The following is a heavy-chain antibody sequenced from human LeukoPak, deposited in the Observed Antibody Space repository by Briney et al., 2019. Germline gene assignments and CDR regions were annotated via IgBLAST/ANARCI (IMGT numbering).Heavy chain of an antibody. D-gene: IGHD6-6*01. V-gene: IGHV1-18*01. Sequence: ASVKVSCKASGYTFTSYGIYWVRQAPGQGLEWMGWISAYNGNTNYAQKLQGRVTMTTDTSTSTAYMELRSLRSDDTAVYYCARAEYSSSPSYYYYYMDVWGKGTTVTVSS. CDR2: ISAYNGNT. CDR3: ARAEYSSSPSYYYYYMDV. J-gene: IGHJ6*03. CDR1: GYTFTSYG.